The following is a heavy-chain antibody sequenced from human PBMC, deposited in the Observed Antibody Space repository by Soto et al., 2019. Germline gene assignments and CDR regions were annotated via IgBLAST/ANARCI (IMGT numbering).Heavy chain of an antibody. V-gene: IGHV1-46*01. CDR1: GYTFTSYY. D-gene: IGHD4-17*01. J-gene: IGHJ4*02. Sequence: QVQLVQSGAEVKKPGASVKVSCKASGYTFTSYYMHWVRQAPGQGLEWMGIINPSGGSTRHAQTFQGGGTMTRDSATSTVDMELSSLRSEDTAVYYSARGSYGDPDYWGQGTLVTVSS. CDR3: ARGSYGDPDY. CDR2: INPSGGST.